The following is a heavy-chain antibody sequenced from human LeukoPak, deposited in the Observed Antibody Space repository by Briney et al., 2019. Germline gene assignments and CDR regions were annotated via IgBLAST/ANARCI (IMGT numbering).Heavy chain of an antibody. Sequence: GGSLRLSCAASGFTFSSYGMHWVRQAPGKGLEWVAVLSYDGNYKYHADSVKGRFAISRDNSENTQYLQMNSLRAADTAVYYCARYAEYAVSTPCYWGQGTLVTVSA. J-gene: IGHJ4*02. D-gene: IGHD2-8*01. V-gene: IGHV3-30*03. CDR1: GFTFSSYG. CDR2: LSYDGNYK. CDR3: ARYAEYAVSTPCY.